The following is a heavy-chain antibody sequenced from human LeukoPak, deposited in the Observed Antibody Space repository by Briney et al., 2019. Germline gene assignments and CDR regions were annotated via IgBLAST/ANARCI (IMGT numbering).Heavy chain of an antibody. CDR2: ILYSGST. CDR1: DGFISGYH. J-gene: IGHJ5*02. Sequence: SETLSLTCIVSDGFISGYHWSWIRQPPGKALEWIGYILYSGSTNYNPSLRGRVTISVATSKNHFSLKLSSVTAADTAVYYCALTNNWFDPWGQGTLVTVSS. CDR3: ALTNNWFDP. D-gene: IGHD4-11*01. V-gene: IGHV4-59*08.